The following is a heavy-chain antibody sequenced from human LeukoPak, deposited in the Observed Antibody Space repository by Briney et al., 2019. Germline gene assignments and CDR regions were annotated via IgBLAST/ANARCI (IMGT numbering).Heavy chain of an antibody. D-gene: IGHD3-22*01. V-gene: IGHV1-18*01. CDR1: GYTSTSFG. J-gene: IGHJ4*02. CDR3: VRDLGVDTTMIFFDY. Sequence: ASVKVSCKASGYTSTSFGISWVRQAPGQGLEWMGWISAYNGNTNYARKVQGRVTMTTDTSTSTAYMELRSLRSDDTAMYYCVRDLGVDTTMIFFDYWGQGSLVTVSS. CDR2: ISAYNGNT.